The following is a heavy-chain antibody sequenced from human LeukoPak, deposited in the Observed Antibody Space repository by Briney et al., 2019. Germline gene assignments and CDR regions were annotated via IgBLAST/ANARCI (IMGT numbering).Heavy chain of an antibody. Sequence: GASVNVSCKASGYTFTSYGISWVRQAPGQGLEWMGWISAHNGNTNYAQKLQGRVTITTDTSTSTAYMELRSLRSDDTAVYYCARDEVITFGGVIVSPPFDYWGQGTLVTVSA. J-gene: IGHJ4*02. CDR3: ARDEVITFGGVIVSPPFDY. CDR1: GYTFTSYG. V-gene: IGHV1-18*01. CDR2: ISAHNGNT. D-gene: IGHD3-16*02.